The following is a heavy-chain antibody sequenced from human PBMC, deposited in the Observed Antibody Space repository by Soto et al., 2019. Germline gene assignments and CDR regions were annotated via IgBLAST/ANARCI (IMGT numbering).Heavy chain of an antibody. CDR3: TTNYIDHDLWRVH. CDR2: VRSRGNNYAT. J-gene: IGHJ4*02. Sequence: EVQLVESGGGLVQPGGSLKLSCATSGFTFSGSAMHWVRQTSEKGLEWVGRVRSRGNNYATMYAASVKGRFTISRDDSKNTAYLQMNSLKTDDTAIYDCTTNYIDHDLWRVHWGQGTPVIVSP. D-gene: IGHD3-3*01. CDR1: GFTFSGSA. V-gene: IGHV3-73*02.